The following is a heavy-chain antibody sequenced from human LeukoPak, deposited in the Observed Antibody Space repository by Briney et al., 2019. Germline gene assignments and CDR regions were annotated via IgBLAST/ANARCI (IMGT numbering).Heavy chain of an antibody. J-gene: IGHJ4*02. D-gene: IGHD6-6*01. CDR2: ISYDGSNK. CDR1: GFTFSSYS. V-gene: IGHV3-30*03. CDR3: ARDIRQLVPLWYFDY. Sequence: GGSLRLSCAASGFTFSSYSMNWVRQAPGKGLEWVAVISYDGSNKYYADSVKGRFTISRDNSKNTLYLQMNSLRAEDTAVYYCARDIRQLVPLWYFDYWGQGTLVTVSS.